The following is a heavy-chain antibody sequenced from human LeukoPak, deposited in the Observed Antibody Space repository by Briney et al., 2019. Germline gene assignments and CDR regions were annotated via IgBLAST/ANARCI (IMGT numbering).Heavy chain of an antibody. V-gene: IGHV1-69*13. D-gene: IGHD5-18*01. J-gene: IGHJ6*02. CDR3: ARVGYSYGYYYYGMDV. CDR1: GGTFSSYA. CDR2: IIPIFGTA. Sequence: AASVKVSCKASGGTFSSYAISWVRQAPGQGLEWMGGIIPIFGTANYAQKFQGRVTITADESTSTAYMELSSLRSEDTAVYYCARVGYSYGYYYYGMDVWGQGTTVTVSS.